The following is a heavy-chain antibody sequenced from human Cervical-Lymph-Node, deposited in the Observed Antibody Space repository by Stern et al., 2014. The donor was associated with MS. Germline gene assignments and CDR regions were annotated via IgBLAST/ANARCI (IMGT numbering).Heavy chain of an antibody. CDR2: IDWDDDK. D-gene: IGHD6-6*01. CDR3: ARFYSSSSFADAFDI. J-gene: IGHJ3*02. V-gene: IGHV2-70*01. CDR1: GFSLTTSGMC. Sequence: SGPALVKPTQTLTLTCTFSGFSLTTSGMCVSWIRQPPGKALEWLAFIDWDDDKSYNTSLKTRLTISKDTSKNQVVLTMTNMDPVDTATYYCARFYSSSSFADAFDICGQGTMVTVSS.